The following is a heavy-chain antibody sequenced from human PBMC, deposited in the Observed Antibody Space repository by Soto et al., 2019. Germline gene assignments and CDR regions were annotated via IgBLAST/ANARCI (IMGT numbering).Heavy chain of an antibody. CDR2: INHSGST. CDR3: AREGIAAINFDY. D-gene: IGHD6-25*01. CDR1: GGSFSGYY. Sequence: SETLSLTCAVYGGSFSGYYWSWIRQPPGKGLEWIGEINHSGSTNYNPSLKSRVTISVDTSKNQLSLKLSSVTAADTAVYYCAREGIAAINFDYWGQGTLVTVSS. J-gene: IGHJ4*02. V-gene: IGHV4-34*01.